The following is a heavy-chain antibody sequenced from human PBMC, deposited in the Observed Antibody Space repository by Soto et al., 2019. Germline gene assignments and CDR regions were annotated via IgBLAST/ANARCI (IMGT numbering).Heavy chain of an antibody. Sequence: SVICSFKDSGGTFSSYAISWVRQAPGQVLEWIGGIIPIFGTANYAQKFQGRVTITADKSTSEAYMELSRLRAEDTAVDYCPRAPGQQLVVVYADYWGQGTLVAISS. CDR1: GGTFSSYA. CDR3: PRAPGQQLVVVYADY. V-gene: IGHV1-69*06. CDR2: IIPIFGTA. J-gene: IGHJ4*02. D-gene: IGHD6-13*01.